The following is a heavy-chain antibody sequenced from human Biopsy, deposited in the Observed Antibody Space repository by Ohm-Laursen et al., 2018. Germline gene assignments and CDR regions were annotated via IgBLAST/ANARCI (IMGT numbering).Heavy chain of an antibody. CDR3: ARDYDTSGYYYVS. CDR2: IFYRGST. Sequence: TLSLPCTVSGGSISNNNYYWGWIRQPPGKGLGWVGGIFYRGSTPYKPSLKSRVNISVDTSKNQFSLKLNSVTAADTAVYYCARDYDTSGYYYVSWGQGTLVTVSS. V-gene: IGHV4-39*01. J-gene: IGHJ5*02. D-gene: IGHD3-22*01. CDR1: GGSISNNNYY.